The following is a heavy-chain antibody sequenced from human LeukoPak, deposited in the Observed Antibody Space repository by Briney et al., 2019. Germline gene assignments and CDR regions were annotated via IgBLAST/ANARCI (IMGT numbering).Heavy chain of an antibody. CDR3: ARQSLGAAHLDY. D-gene: IGHD6-25*01. V-gene: IGHV4-39*01. CDR2: IYYSGST. Sequence: PSETLSLTCTVYGGSISSSSYYWGWIRQPPGKGLEWIGSIYYSGSTYYNPSLKSRVTISVDTSKNQFSLKLSSVTAADTAVYYCARQSLGAAHLDYWGQGTLVTVSS. CDR1: GGSISSSSYY. J-gene: IGHJ4*02.